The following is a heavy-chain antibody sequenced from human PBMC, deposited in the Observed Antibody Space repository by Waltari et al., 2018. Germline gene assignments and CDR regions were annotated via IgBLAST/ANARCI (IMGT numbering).Heavy chain of an antibody. Sequence: QVQLQESGPGLVKPSETLSLTCAVTGGSISSYQWSSIRQPPGKGLEWIEYIYYSGSTNYNPSLKSRVTISVDTSKNQFSLKLSSVTAADTAVYYCARGDGSGSYYDHWGQGTLVTVSS. CDR1: GGSISSYQ. D-gene: IGHD3-10*01. CDR2: IYYSGST. J-gene: IGHJ4*02. CDR3: ARGDGSGSYYDH. V-gene: IGHV4-59*01.